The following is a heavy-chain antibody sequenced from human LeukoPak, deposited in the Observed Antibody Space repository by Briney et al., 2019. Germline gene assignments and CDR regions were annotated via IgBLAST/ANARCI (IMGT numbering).Heavy chain of an antibody. CDR3: AKDSFCSSTSCSDFDY. Sequence: GGSLRLSCAASGFTFNSYAMSWVRQAPGKGLEWVSAITGSGGSAYSADSVKGRFTISRDNSKNTLYLQMNSLRAEDTAVYYCAKDSFCSSTSCSDFDYWGQGTLVTVSS. J-gene: IGHJ4*02. D-gene: IGHD2-2*01. CDR2: ITGSGGSA. CDR1: GFTFNSYA. V-gene: IGHV3-23*01.